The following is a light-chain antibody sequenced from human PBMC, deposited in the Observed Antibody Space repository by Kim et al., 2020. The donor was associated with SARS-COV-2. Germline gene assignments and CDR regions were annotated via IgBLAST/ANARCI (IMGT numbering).Light chain of an antibody. CDR2: GKN. V-gene: IGLV3-19*01. J-gene: IGLJ2*01. CDR1: SLRKYY. CDR3: NSRDTSNFVI. Sequence: SSELTQDPAVSVALGQTVRITCQGDSLRKYYASWYQQKPGQAPVLLISGKNNRHSGIPDRFSGSSSGNTASLTIAGAQAEDEADYYCNSRDTSNFVIFGGGTQLTVL.